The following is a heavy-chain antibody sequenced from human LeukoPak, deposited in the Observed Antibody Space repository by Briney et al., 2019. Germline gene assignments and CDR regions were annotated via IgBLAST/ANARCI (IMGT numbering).Heavy chain of an antibody. J-gene: IGHJ4*02. V-gene: IGHV4-61*01. D-gene: IGHD2-15*01. Sequence: SETLSLTCTVSGGSVTSGSHYWSWVRQPLGRGLEWIGNIYYSGNANYNPSLKSRVTMSVDRSKNQLSLKLSSVTAADTAVYYCASFGWLLRRYFDYWGQGTLVTVSS. CDR3: ASFGWLLRRYFDY. CDR2: IYYSGNA. CDR1: GGSVTSGSHY.